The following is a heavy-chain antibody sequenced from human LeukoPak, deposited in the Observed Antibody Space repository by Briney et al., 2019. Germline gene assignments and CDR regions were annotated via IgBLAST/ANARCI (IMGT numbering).Heavy chain of an antibody. J-gene: IGHJ3*02. V-gene: IGHV3-7*01. CDR1: GFTFSSYW. Sequence: PGGSLRLSCAASGFTFSSYWMSWVRQAPGKGLEWVANIKQDGSEKYYVDSVKGRFTISRDNAKNSLYLQMNSLRAEDTAVYYCARGQQLGSSEDAFDIWGQGTMVTVSS. D-gene: IGHD6-13*01. CDR2: IKQDGSEK. CDR3: ARGQQLGSSEDAFDI.